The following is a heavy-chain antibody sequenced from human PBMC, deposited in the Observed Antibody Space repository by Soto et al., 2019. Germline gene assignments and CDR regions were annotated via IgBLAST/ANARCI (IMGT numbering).Heavy chain of an antibody. CDR1: GGSISSGGSS. J-gene: IGHJ4*02. CDR2: IYHSGST. D-gene: IGHD3-22*01. CDR3: ARGAVVNFDS. V-gene: IGHV4-30-2*01. Sequence: QLQLQESGSGLVKPSQTLSLTCAVSGGSISSGGSSWTWIRQPPGKGLEWIGYIYHSGSTYYNPSLKSRVTISVDRSKNQFSLKLKSGTAADTAGYYCARGAVVNFDSLGQGTLVTVSS.